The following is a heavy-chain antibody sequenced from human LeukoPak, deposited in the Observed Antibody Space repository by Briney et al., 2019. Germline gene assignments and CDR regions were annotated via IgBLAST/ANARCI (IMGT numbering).Heavy chain of an antibody. Sequence: ASVKVSCKASGYTFTRYAINWVRQAPGEGLEWMGWINPFNGNTNDAERFQGRVIMTTDTSTRTAYMELRSLRSDDTAVYYCARDYTSAEWLGFAFDVWGQGTMISVSS. D-gene: IGHD6-19*01. CDR1: GYTFTRYA. V-gene: IGHV1-18*01. J-gene: IGHJ3*01. CDR3: ARDYTSAEWLGFAFDV. CDR2: INPFNGNT.